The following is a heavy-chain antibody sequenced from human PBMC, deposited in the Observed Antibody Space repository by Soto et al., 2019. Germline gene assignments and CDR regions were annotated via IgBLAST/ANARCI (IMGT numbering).Heavy chain of an antibody. V-gene: IGHV1-24*01. J-gene: IGHJ4*02. D-gene: IGHD3-10*01. CDR3: ATSGGFGDLTTRNFDY. CDR2: FDPEDGET. CDR1: GYTLTELS. Sequence: QVQLVQSGAEVKKPGASVKVSCKVSGYTLTELSMHWVRQAPGKGLEWMGGFDPEDGETIYAQKFQGRVTMTEDTSTDTAYMERSSLRSEDTAVYYCATSGGFGDLTTRNFDYWGQGTLVTVSS.